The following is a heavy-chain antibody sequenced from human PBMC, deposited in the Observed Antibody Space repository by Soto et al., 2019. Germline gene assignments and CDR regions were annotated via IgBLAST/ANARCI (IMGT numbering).Heavy chain of an antibody. CDR2: IYPGDSDT. J-gene: IGHJ5*02. Sequence: PGESLKISCKGSGYSFTSYWIGWVRQMPGKGLEWMGIIYPGDSDTRYSPSFQGQVTISADKSISTAYLQWSSLKASDTAMYYCARVIPLKQHAAGQYNWFDPRGQGTLVTVSS. D-gene: IGHD6-13*01. CDR3: ARVIPLKQHAAGQYNWFDP. V-gene: IGHV5-51*01. CDR1: GYSFTSYW.